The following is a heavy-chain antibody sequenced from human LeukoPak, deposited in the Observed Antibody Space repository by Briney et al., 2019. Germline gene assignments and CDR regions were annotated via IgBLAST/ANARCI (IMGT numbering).Heavy chain of an antibody. CDR3: AKDGSGGGWKWFDP. J-gene: IGHJ5*02. CDR2: IWYDGNNK. CDR1: GFTFSSYG. Sequence: PGGSLRLSCAASGFTFSSYGFHWVRQAPGKGLEWVAVIWYDGNNKYHADSVKGRFTISRDNSKNTLYLQMNSLRAEDTAVYYCAKDGSGGGWKWFDPWGQGTLVTVSS. V-gene: IGHV3-33*06. D-gene: IGHD2-15*01.